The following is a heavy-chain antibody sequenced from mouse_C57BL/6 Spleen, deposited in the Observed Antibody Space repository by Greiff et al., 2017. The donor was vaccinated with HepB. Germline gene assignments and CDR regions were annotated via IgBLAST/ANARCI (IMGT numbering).Heavy chain of an antibody. Sequence: EVMLVESGGGLVKPGGSLKLSCAASGFTFSDYGMHWVRQAPEKGLEWVAYISSGSSTIYYADTVKGRFTISRDNAKNTLFLQMTSLRSEDTAMYYCARSRWDAMDYWGQGTSVTVSS. J-gene: IGHJ4*01. D-gene: IGHD1-1*02. V-gene: IGHV5-17*01. CDR3: ARSRWDAMDY. CDR1: GFTFSDYG. CDR2: ISSGSSTI.